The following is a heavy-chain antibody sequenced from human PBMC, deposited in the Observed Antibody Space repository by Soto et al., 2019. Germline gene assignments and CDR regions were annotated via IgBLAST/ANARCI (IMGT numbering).Heavy chain of an antibody. Sequence: EVQLLESGGGLVQPGGSLRLSCAASGFTFSSYAMSWVRQAPGKGLEWVSAISGSGSSTYYADSVKGRFTISRDNSKDTLYLQMNSLRAEDTAIYYCAKGTNVDPYYYYAMVVWGQGTTVTVSS. CDR1: GFTFSSYA. V-gene: IGHV3-23*01. CDR3: AKGTNVDPYYYYAMVV. J-gene: IGHJ6*02. CDR2: ISGSGSST.